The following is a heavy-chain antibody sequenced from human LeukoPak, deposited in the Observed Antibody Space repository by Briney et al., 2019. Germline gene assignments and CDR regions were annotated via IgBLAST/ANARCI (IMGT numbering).Heavy chain of an antibody. CDR2: INPNSGGT. CDR3: ARGYCSSTSCYEYYYYGMDV. CDR1: GYTFTGYY. Sequence: ASVKVSCTASGYTFTGYYMHWVRQAPGQGLEWMGWINPNSGGTNYAQKFQGWVTMTRDTSISTAYMELSRLRSDDTAVYYCARGYCSSTSCYEYYYYGMDVWGQGTTVTVSS. V-gene: IGHV1-2*04. D-gene: IGHD2-2*01. J-gene: IGHJ6*02.